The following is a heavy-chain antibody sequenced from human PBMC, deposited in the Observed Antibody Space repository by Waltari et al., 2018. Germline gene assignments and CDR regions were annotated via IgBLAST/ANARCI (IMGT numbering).Heavy chain of an antibody. D-gene: IGHD5-12*01. Sequence: GKQWGSHIMSSGTTAWYAESVKGRFTIARDNARNSLYLQMNSLRAEDTAVYYCARTTPPGYKNGYPYFDFWGQGNVVTVSS. V-gene: IGHV3-11*01. CDR3: ARTTPPGYKNGYPYFDF. CDR2: IMSSGTTA. J-gene: IGHJ4*02.